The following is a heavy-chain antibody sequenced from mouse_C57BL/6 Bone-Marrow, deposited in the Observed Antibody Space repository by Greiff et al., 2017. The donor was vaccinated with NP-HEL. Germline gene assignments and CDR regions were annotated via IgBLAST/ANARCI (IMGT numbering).Heavy chain of an antibody. V-gene: IGHV5-12*01. Sequence: EVQGVESGGGLVQPGGSLKLSCAASGFTFSDYYMYWVRQTPEKRLEWVAYISNGGGSTYYPDTVKGRFTISRDNAKNTLYLQMSRLKSEDTAMYYCARHPYYYGSSYDYAMDYWGQGTSVTVSS. J-gene: IGHJ4*01. CDR2: ISNGGGST. CDR1: GFTFSDYY. D-gene: IGHD1-1*01. CDR3: ARHPYYYGSSYDYAMDY.